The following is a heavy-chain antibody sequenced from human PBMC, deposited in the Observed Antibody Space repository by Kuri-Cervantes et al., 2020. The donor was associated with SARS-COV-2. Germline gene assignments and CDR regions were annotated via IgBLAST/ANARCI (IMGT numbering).Heavy chain of an antibody. CDR3: TRGGIAARHSPFDY. CDR1: GYTFTGYY. V-gene: IGHV1-2*02. J-gene: IGHJ4*02. D-gene: IGHD6-6*01. Sequence: ASVKVTCKASGYTFTGYYMHWVRQAPGQGLEWMGWINTNSGGTNYAQKFQGRVTMTRETSISTAYMELSRLRSDDTAVYYCTRGGIAARHSPFDYWGQGTLVTVSS. CDR2: INTNSGGT.